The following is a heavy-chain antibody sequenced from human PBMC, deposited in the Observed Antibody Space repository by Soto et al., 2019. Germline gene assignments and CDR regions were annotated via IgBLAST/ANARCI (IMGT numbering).Heavy chain of an antibody. J-gene: IGHJ2*01. CDR2: IWYDGSNK. CDR1: GFAFSSYG. D-gene: IGHD3-10*01. Sequence: QVQLVESGGGVVQPGRSLRLSCAASGFAFSSYGMHWVRQAPGKGLEWVAVIWYDGSNKYYADSVKGRFTISRDNSKNTLFQRVYYLRTENLAEYYCARYSGLRASNWYYDLWGRGTLVTVSP. CDR3: ARYSGLRASNWYYDL. V-gene: IGHV3-33*01.